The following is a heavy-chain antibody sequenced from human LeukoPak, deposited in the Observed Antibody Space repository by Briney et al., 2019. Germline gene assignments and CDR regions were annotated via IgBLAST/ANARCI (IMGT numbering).Heavy chain of an antibody. V-gene: IGHV3-48*01. CDR2: ISSSSSTI. J-gene: IGHJ4*02. CDR3: ARDKVAPATGRVGY. D-gene: IGHD2-2*01. Sequence: GGSLRLSCAASGFTFSSYSMNWVRQAPGKGLEWVSYISSSSSTIYYADSVKGRFTISRDNSKNTLYLQMNSLRAEDTAVYYCARDKVAPATGRVGYWGQGTLVTVSS. CDR1: GFTFSSYS.